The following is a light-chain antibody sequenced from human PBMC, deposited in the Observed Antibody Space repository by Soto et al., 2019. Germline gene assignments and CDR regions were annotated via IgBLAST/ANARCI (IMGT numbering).Light chain of an antibody. V-gene: IGKV3-20*01. CDR2: DAS. J-gene: IGKJ2*01. Sequence: ESVLTQSPGTLSLSPGERATLSCRASQTVNSRHLNWYQHKPGQAPRLLIYDASIRAAGIPDRFSGSRSGADFSLTITRLEPEDSAVSCQQFDGSRLAFTVGQGTKLEI. CDR3: QQFDGSRLAFT. CDR1: QTVNSRH.